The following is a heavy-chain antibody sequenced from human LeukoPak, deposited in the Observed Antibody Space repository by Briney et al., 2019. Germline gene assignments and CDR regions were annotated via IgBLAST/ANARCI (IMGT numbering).Heavy chain of an antibody. D-gene: IGHD2-21*02. V-gene: IGHV4-34*01. Sequence: SETLSLTCAVYGGSFSGYYWSWIRQPPGKGLEWIGEINHSGSTNYNPSLKSRVTISVDTSKNQFSLKLSSVTAADTAVYYCARYCGGDCYNFDYWGQGTLVTVSS. J-gene: IGHJ4*02. CDR3: ARYCGGDCYNFDY. CDR2: INHSGST. CDR1: GGSFSGYY.